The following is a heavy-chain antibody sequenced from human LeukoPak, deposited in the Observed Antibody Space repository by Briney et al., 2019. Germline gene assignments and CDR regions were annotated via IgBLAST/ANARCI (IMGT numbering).Heavy chain of an antibody. V-gene: IGHV4-39*07. J-gene: IGHJ5*02. CDR1: GGSISSSSYY. CDR3: ARDPPPAEGFGESMSNWFDP. D-gene: IGHD3-10*01. Sequence: PSETLSLTCTVSGGSISSSSYYWGWIRQPPGKGLEWIGSIYYSGSTYYNPSLKSRVTISVDTSKNQFSLKLSSVTAADTAVYYCARDPPPAEGFGESMSNWFDPWGQGTLVTVSS. CDR2: IYYSGST.